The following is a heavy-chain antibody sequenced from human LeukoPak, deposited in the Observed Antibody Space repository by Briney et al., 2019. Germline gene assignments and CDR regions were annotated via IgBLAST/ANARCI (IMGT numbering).Heavy chain of an antibody. CDR3: ASHQCSGTRCYHFYFYGMGV. CDR2: IYYSTST. J-gene: IGHJ6*02. CDR1: GGSITSSIDY. V-gene: IGHV4-39*01. D-gene: IGHD2-2*01. Sequence: SETLSLTCTVSGGSITSSIDYWGWVRQPPGKGLEWIASIYYSTSTQYNPSLQSRVTLPVDTSKNQFSLKLSSMTAADTAVYYCASHQCSGTRCYHFYFYGMGVWGQGTTVTVSS.